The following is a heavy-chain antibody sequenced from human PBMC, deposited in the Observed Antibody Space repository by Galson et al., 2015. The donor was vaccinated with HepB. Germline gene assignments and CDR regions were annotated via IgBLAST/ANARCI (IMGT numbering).Heavy chain of an antibody. Sequence: SLRLSCAASGFTFSSYAMHWVRQAPGKGLEWVAVISYDGSNKYYADSVKGRFTISRDNSKNTLYLQMNSLRAEDTAVYYCARDAEWFGELLFQFDYWGQGTLVTVSS. CDR3: ARDAEWFGELLFQFDY. D-gene: IGHD3-10*01. V-gene: IGHV3-30*04. J-gene: IGHJ4*02. CDR2: ISYDGSNK. CDR1: GFTFSSYA.